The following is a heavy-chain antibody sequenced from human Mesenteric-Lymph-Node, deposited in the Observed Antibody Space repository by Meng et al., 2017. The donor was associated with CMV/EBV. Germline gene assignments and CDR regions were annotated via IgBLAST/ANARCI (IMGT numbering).Heavy chain of an antibody. V-gene: IGHV3-30*02. Sequence: GESLKISCAASGFSFSSYGIHWVRQAPGKGLDWVAFIRYDGSNQYYADSVKGRFTISRDNAKNTMFLQMNSLRAEDTAVYFCARDMVPAAITEYYFDHWGQGTLVTVSS. CDR2: IRYDGSNQ. J-gene: IGHJ4*02. CDR1: GFSFSSYG. D-gene: IGHD2-2*02. CDR3: ARDMVPAAITEYYFDH.